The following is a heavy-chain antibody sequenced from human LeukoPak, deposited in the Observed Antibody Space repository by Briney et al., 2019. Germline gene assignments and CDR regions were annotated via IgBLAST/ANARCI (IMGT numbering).Heavy chain of an antibody. D-gene: IGHD3-10*02. V-gene: IGHV3-11*04. CDR3: AELGITMIGGV. CDR2: ISSSGSTI. Sequence: PGGSLRLSCAASGFTVSSNYMSWVRQAPGKGLEWVSYISSSGSTIYYADSVKGRFTISRDNAKNSLYLQMNSLRAEGTAVYYCAELGITMIGGVWGKGTTVTISS. J-gene: IGHJ6*04. CDR1: GFTVSSNY.